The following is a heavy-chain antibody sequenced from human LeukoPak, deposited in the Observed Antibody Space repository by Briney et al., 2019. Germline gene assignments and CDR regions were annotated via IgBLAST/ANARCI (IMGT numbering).Heavy chain of an antibody. J-gene: IGHJ3*02. CDR2: ISYEGSNK. Sequence: GGSLRLSCAASGFTFSSHAMHWVRQAPGKGLEWVATISYEGSNKYGDSVKGRFTISRDNAKNSLYLQMNSLRVEDTAVYYCARDHRGYLTTDAFDIWGQGTMVTVSS. D-gene: IGHD5-18*01. V-gene: IGHV3-30-3*01. CDR3: ARDHRGYLTTDAFDI. CDR1: GFTFSSHA.